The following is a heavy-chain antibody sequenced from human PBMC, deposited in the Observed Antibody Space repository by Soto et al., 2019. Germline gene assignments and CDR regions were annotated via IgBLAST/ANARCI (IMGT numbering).Heavy chain of an antibody. J-gene: IGHJ4*02. V-gene: IGHV3-21*03. Sequence: PGGSLRLSCAASGFTFSSYSMNWVRQAPGKGLEWVSSISSSSSYIYYADSVKGRFTISRDNAKNSLYLQMNSLRAEDTAVYYCARFVGSDSSGCFDYWGQGTPVTVSS. CDR3: ARFVGSDSSGCFDY. CDR2: ISSSSSYI. CDR1: GFTFSSYS. D-gene: IGHD3-22*01.